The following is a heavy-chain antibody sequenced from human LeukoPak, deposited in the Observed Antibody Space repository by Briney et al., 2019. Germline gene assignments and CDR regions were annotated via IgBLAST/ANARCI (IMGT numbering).Heavy chain of an antibody. CDR3: STKYVDPGI. V-gene: IGHV3-15*01. CDR2: IKSKTDGGTT. Sequence: NPGGSLRLSCTASGFTFSNAWMSWVRQAPGKGLEWVGRIKSKTDGGTTDYAAPVKGRFTIPRDDSKSMLYVQMNSLKTEDTAVYYCSTKYVDPGIWGPGTLVTVSS. J-gene: IGHJ1*01. CDR1: GFTFSNAW. D-gene: IGHD2-2*01.